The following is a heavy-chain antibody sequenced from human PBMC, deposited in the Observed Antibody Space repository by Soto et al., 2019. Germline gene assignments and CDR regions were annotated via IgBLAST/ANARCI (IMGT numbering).Heavy chain of an antibody. D-gene: IGHD3-3*01. J-gene: IGHJ6*02. CDR3: ARATFGVDVSMDV. CDR2: IYYSGTT. CDR1: SGSISSHGHA. Sequence: HLQLQESGSGLVKPSQNLSLTCTVFSGSISSHGHAWSWIRQPPGKGLEWIGYIYYSGTTYYNPSLKSRDTISADRSKNQFSLNQSSVTAADTAIYYCARATFGVDVSMDVGGQGATVTVSS. V-gene: IGHV4-30-2*01.